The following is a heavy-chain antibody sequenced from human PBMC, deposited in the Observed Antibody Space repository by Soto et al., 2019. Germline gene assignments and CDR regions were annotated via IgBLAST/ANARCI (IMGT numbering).Heavy chain of an antibody. CDR1: GYTFKNCG. CDR3: VLGGLETGYYRDMDY. V-gene: IGHV1-18*04. CDR2: ISAYNGDT. D-gene: IGHD3-9*01. Sequence: ASVKVSCKASGYTFKNCGINWVRQAPGRGLEWVAWISAYNGDTSYAQHLQGRVTVTTETLTNTAYMELRSLRPDDTAVYFCVLGGLETGYYRDMDYWGQGTLVTVSS. J-gene: IGHJ4*02.